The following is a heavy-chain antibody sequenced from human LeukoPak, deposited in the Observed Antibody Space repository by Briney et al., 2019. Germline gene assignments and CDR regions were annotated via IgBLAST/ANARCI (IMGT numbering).Heavy chain of an antibody. J-gene: IGHJ4*02. V-gene: IGHV3-23*01. Sequence: PGGTLRLSCAASGFTFSNYGMSWVRQAPGKGLEWVSSIIDSGGRTNYAASVKGRFTISRDNTKNTLYLQMNSLRAEDTAIYYCAKRIQGDCWGQGTLVTVSS. CDR2: IIDSGGRT. CDR3: AKRIQGDC. CDR1: GFTFSNYG. D-gene: IGHD5-18*01.